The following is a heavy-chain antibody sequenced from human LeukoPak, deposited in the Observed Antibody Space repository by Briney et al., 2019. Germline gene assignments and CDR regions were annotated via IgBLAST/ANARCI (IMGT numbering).Heavy chain of an antibody. V-gene: IGHV3-66*02. Sequence: GGSLRLSWAASGFIVSNNYMNWVRQAPGKGLEWVSVIYSGGSTYYADSVKGRFTISRDNSKNTVDLQMNDLRGEDTAVYYCARSWDARLNFDYWGQGTLVTVSS. CDR2: IYSGGST. J-gene: IGHJ4*02. CDR1: GFIVSNNY. D-gene: IGHD1-26*01. CDR3: ARSWDARLNFDY.